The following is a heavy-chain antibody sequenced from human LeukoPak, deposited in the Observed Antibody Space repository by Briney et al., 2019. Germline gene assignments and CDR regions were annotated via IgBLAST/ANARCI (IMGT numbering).Heavy chain of an antibody. CDR3: AVQDPSGYYGDYGY. D-gene: IGHD4-17*01. V-gene: IGHV3-53*01. Sequence: GGSLRLSCAASGFTVSSNYMSWVRQAPGKGLEWVSVIYSGGSTYYADSVKGRFTISRDNSKNTLYLQMNSLRAEDTAVHYCAVQDPSGYYGDYGYWGQGTLVTVSS. CDR2: IYSGGST. CDR1: GFTVSSNY. J-gene: IGHJ4*02.